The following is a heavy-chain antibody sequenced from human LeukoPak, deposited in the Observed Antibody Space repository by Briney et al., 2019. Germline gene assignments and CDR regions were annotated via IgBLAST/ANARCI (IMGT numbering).Heavy chain of an antibody. CDR1: GFTFSNYW. CDR3: ARDRDYDSFDY. V-gene: IGHV3-74*01. J-gene: IGHJ4*02. Sequence: GGSLRLSCAASGFTFSNYWMHWVRQAPGKGLVWVSRINSDGINTSYADSVKGRFTISRDNAKNSLYLQMNSLRAEDTAVYYCARDRDYDSFDYWGQGTLVTVSS. CDR2: INSDGINT. D-gene: IGHD3-22*01.